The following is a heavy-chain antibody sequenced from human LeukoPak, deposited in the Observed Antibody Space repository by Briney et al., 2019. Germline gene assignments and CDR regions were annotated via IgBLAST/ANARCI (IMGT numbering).Heavy chain of an antibody. Sequence: SETLSLTCAVYGGSFSGYYWSWIRQPPGKGLEWIGEINHSGSTNYNPSLKSRVTISVDTSKNQFSLKLGSVTAADTAVYYCAGLYGVFDPWGQGTLVTVSS. CDR1: GGSFSGYY. D-gene: IGHD3-10*02. CDR2: INHSGST. CDR3: AGLYGVFDP. V-gene: IGHV4-34*01. J-gene: IGHJ5*02.